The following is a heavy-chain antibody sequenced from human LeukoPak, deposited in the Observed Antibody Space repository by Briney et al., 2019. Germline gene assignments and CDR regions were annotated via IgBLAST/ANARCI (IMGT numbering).Heavy chain of an antibody. CDR1: GYSFTSYW. CDR3: ARRAAVTGSSWYFDY. D-gene: IGHD6-19*01. Sequence: GESLRISCKGSGYSFTSYWISWVRQMTGKGLEWMGRIDPSDSYTNYSPSFQGHVTISADKSISTAYLQWSSLKASDTAMYYCARRAAVTGSSWYFDYWAQGTLVTVSS. CDR2: IDPSDSYT. J-gene: IGHJ4*02. V-gene: IGHV5-10-1*01.